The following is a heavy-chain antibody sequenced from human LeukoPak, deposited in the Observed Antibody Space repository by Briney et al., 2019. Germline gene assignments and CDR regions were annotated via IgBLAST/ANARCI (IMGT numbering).Heavy chain of an antibody. Sequence: ASVKVSCKSSGYTFTGYYMHGVRQAPGQGREWMGWINPNSGGTNYPQKFQGRVTMTRDTSISTAYMELSRLRSDDTAVYYCARVYLGYYYHMHVWGKGTTVTVSS. D-gene: IGHD7-27*01. J-gene: IGHJ6*03. CDR3: ARVYLGYYYHMHV. V-gene: IGHV1-2*02. CDR2: INPNSGGT. CDR1: GYTFTGYY.